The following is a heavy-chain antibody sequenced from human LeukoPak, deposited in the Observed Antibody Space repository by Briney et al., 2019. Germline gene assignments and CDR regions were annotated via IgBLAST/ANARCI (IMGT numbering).Heavy chain of an antibody. J-gene: IGHJ4*02. CDR1: GFTFSSYG. Sequence: PGGSLRLSCAASGFTFSSYGMHWVRQAPGKGLEWVAVISYDGSNKYYADSVKGRFTISRDNSKNTLYLQMNSLRAGDTAVYYCAKVPQDYYDKWYYFDYWGQGTLVTVSS. D-gene: IGHD3-22*01. V-gene: IGHV3-30*18. CDR2: ISYDGSNK. CDR3: AKVPQDYYDKWYYFDY.